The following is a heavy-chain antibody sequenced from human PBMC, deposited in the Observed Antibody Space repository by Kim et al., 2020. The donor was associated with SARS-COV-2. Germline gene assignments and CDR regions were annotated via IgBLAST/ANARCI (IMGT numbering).Heavy chain of an antibody. Sequence: YYNPSLKSRVTISGDTSKNQFSLKLSSVTAADTAVYYCDGSYYGTGSDDYWGQGTLVTVSS. D-gene: IGHD3-10*01. CDR3: DGSYYGTGSDDY. J-gene: IGHJ4*02. V-gene: IGHV4-39*01.